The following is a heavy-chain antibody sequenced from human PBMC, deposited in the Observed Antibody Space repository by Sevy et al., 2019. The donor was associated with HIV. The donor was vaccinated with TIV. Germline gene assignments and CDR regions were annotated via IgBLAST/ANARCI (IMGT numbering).Heavy chain of an antibody. V-gene: IGHV4-59*01. CDR1: GGSISSYY. CDR2: IYYSGST. CDR3: ARVTLMITVTTAWFDP. Sequence: SETLSLTCTVSGGSISSYYWSWIRQPPGKGLEWIGYIYYSGSTNYNPSLKSRVTISVDTSKNQFSLKLSSVTAADTAVYYCARVTLMITVTTAWFDPWGQGTLVTVSS. J-gene: IGHJ5*02. D-gene: IGHD4-17*01.